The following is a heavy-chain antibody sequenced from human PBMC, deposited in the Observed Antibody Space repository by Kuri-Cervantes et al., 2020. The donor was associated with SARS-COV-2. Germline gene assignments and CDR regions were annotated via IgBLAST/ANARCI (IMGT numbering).Heavy chain of an antibody. Sequence: GESLKISCAASGFTFSSYAMSWVRQAPGKGLEWVSAISGSGGSTYYADSVKGRFTISRDNAKNSLYLQMNSLRAEDTAVYYCARALLGYCSSTSCYFHYFDYWGQGTLVTVSS. D-gene: IGHD2-2*01. V-gene: IGHV3-23*01. CDR1: GFTFSSYA. J-gene: IGHJ4*02. CDR2: ISGSGGST. CDR3: ARALLGYCSSTSCYFHYFDY.